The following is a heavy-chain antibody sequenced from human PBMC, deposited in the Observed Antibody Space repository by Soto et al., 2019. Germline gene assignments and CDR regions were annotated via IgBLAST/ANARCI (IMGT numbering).Heavy chain of an antibody. V-gene: IGHV3-23*01. J-gene: IGHJ6*03. CDR1: GFTFSSYA. Sequence: GGSLRLSCAASGFTFSSYAMSWVRQAPGKGLEWVSAISGSGGSTYYADSVKGRFTISRDNSKNTLYLQMNSLRAEDTAVYYCAGALELRADYYYYMDVWGKGTTVTVSS. CDR2: ISGSGGST. D-gene: IGHD1-7*01. CDR3: AGALELRADYYYYMDV.